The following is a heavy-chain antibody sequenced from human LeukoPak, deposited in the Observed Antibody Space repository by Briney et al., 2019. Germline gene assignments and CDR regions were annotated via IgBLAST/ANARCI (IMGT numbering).Heavy chain of an antibody. CDR2: ISYDGSNK. V-gene: IGHV3-30*04. D-gene: IGHD5-18*01. J-gene: IGHJ4*02. CDR1: GFTFSSYA. CDR3: ASLHVDTAMVTVDY. Sequence: GRSLRLSCAASGFTFSSYAMHWVRQAPGKGLEWVAVISYDGSNKYYADSVKGRFTISRDNSKNTLYLQMNSLRAEDTAVYYCASLHVDTAMVTVDYWGQGTLVTVSS.